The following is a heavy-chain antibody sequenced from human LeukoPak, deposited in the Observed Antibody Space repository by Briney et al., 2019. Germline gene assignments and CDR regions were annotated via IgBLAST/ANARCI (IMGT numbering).Heavy chain of an antibody. CDR3: ARDRSHRDYFDY. CDR1: GFTLSRNE. CDR2: INDRNTII. Sequence: GGSLRLSCAASGFTLSRNEMKWVRQAPGKGLEWVSYINDRNTIIYYADSVKGRFTISRDNAKNSLYLHMNSLRAEDTAVYYCARDRSHRDYFDYWGQGTLVTVSS. J-gene: IGHJ4*02. V-gene: IGHV3-48*03.